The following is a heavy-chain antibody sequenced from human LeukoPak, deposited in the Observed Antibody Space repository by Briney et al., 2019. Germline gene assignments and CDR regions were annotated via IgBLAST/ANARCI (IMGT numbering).Heavy chain of an antibody. Sequence: SETLSLTCTVSGGSFSTSSYYWGWARQPPGKGLEWIGSVYYSGTTYYNPSLKSRVTISIDTSENQFSLQLSSVTAADTAVYYCARLPGTNWMGEYYFDYWGQGSLVTVSS. V-gene: IGHV4-39*01. D-gene: IGHD3-16*01. CDR2: VYYSGTT. CDR3: ARLPGTNWMGEYYFDY. CDR1: GGSFSTSSYY. J-gene: IGHJ4*02.